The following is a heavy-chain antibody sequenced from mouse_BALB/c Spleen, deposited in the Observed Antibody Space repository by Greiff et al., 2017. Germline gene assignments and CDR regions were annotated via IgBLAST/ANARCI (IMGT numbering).Heavy chain of an antibody. V-gene: IGHV7-3*02. Sequence: EVNLVESGGGLVQPGGSLRLSCATSGFTFTDYYMSWVRQPPGKALEWLGFIRNKANGYTTEYSASVKGRFTISRDNSQSILYLQMNTLRAEDSATYYCARGLDYWGQGTTLTVSS. CDR3: ARGLDY. CDR1: GFTFTDYY. J-gene: IGHJ2*01. CDR2: IRNKANGYTT.